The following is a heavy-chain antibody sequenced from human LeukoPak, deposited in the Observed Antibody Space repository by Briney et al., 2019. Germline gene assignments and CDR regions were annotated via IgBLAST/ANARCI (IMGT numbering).Heavy chain of an antibody. CDR2: IKQDGSEK. CDR1: GFSFSSYW. Sequence: GGSLRLSCAASGFSFSSYWMSWVRQAPGKGLEWVANIKQDGSEKYYVDSVKGRFTISRDNAKNLLYLQMNNLRAEDTAVYYCARDRGSGSFDYWGQGTLVTVSS. J-gene: IGHJ4*02. D-gene: IGHD3-10*01. CDR3: ARDRGSGSFDY. V-gene: IGHV3-7*01.